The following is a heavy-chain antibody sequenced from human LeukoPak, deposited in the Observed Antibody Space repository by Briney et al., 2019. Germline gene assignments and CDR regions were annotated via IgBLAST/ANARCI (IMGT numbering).Heavy chain of an antibody. Sequence: GGSLRLSCAASGFTFSSYSMNWVRQAPGKGLEWVSSISSSSTYIYYADSVKGRFSISRDNAKNSLCLQMNSLRAEDTAVYYCVRDMTTATTCCLQHWGQGTLVTVSS. CDR1: GFTFSSYS. D-gene: IGHD4-17*01. CDR3: VRDMTTATTCCLQH. J-gene: IGHJ1*01. CDR2: ISSSSTYI. V-gene: IGHV3-21*01.